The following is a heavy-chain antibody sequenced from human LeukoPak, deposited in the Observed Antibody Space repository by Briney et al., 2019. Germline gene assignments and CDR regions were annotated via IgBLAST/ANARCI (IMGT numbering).Heavy chain of an antibody. CDR3: ARHDSSSSGYYNDF. J-gene: IGHJ4*01. CDR2: ISAYNGNT. CDR1: GYTFTSSG. V-gene: IGHV1-18*01. D-gene: IGHD3-22*01. Sequence: ASVKVSCKASGYTFTSSGVSWVRQAPGQGLEWMGWISAYNGNTNFAQKLQGRVTMTTNTSTSTAYLELRSLRSDDTAVYYCARHDSSSSGYYNDFWGHGTLVTVSS.